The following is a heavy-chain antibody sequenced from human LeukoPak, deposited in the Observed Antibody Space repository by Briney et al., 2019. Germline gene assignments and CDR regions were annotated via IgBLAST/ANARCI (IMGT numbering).Heavy chain of an antibody. CDR3: ARGGYKSHFDY. V-gene: IGHV2-70*11. Sequence: SGPTLVNPTQTLTLTFTFSGFSLGTSPMCVSWIRQPPGRALEWLARIDWNDDKYYSTSLKTRLTISKDTSKNQVVLTMTNMDPVDTATYYCARGGYKSHFDYWGQGTLVTVSS. CDR1: GFSLGTSPMC. CDR2: IDWNDDK. D-gene: IGHD5-24*01. J-gene: IGHJ4*02.